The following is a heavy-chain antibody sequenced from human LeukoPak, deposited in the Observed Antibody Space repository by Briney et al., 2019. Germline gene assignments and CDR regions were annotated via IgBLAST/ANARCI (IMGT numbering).Heavy chain of an antibody. CDR3: ATVGGHRRGGSGSYFPY. D-gene: IGHD1-26*01. CDR1: GGTFSSYA. J-gene: IGHJ4*02. CDR2: IIPIFGTA. V-gene: IGHV1-69*13. Sequence: SVKVSCKASGGTFSSYAISWVRQAPGQGLEWMGGIIPIFGTANYAQKFQGRVTITADESTSTAYMELSSLRSEDTAVYYCATVGGHRRGGSGSYFPYWGQGTLVTVSS.